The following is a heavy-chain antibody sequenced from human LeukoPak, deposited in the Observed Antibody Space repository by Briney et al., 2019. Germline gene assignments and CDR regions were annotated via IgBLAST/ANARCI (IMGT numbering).Heavy chain of an antibody. Sequence: GGSLRLSCAASGFTFSSYSMNWVRQAPGKGLEWVSSISSSSSYIYYADSVKGRFTISRDNAKNSLYLQMNSLRAEDTAVYYCAKARGSYSQFDYWGQGTLVTVSS. CDR3: AKARGSYSQFDY. V-gene: IGHV3-21*01. D-gene: IGHD1-26*01. CDR1: GFTFSSYS. J-gene: IGHJ4*02. CDR2: ISSSSSYI.